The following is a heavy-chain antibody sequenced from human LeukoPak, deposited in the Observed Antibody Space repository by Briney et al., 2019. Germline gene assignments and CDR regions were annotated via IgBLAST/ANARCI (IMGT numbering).Heavy chain of an antibody. CDR1: GYTSTSYG. Sequence: ASVKVSCKASGYTSTSYGISWVRQAPGQGLEWMGWISAYNGNTNYAQKLQGRVTMTTDTSTSTAYMELRSLRSDDTAVYYCASVSDYGDYGDYWGQGTLVTVSS. J-gene: IGHJ4*02. CDR2: ISAYNGNT. V-gene: IGHV1-18*04. CDR3: ASVSDYGDYGDY. D-gene: IGHD4-17*01.